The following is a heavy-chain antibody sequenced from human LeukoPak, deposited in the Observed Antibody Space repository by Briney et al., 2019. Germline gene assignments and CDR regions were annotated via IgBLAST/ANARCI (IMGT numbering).Heavy chain of an antibody. Sequence: SETLSLTCTVSSGSISSSSYYWSWIRQPPGKGLEWIGYIYYRGSTNYNPSLKSRVTISVDTSKNQFSLKLRSVTAADTAVYYCARTPEPGHSSGWHPAYYYYGLDVWGQGTTVTVSS. CDR3: ARTPEPGHSSGWHPAYYYYGLDV. CDR2: IYYRGST. CDR1: SGSISSSSYY. J-gene: IGHJ6*02. D-gene: IGHD6-19*01. V-gene: IGHV4-61*01.